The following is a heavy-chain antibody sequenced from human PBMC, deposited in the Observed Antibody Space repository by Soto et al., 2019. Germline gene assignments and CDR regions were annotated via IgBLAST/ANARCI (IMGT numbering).Heavy chain of an antibody. D-gene: IGHD2-2*01. CDR2: SRSKAKGFSK. J-gene: IGHJ2*01. CDR3: TRRGYCSSTSCYVNYWYFDL. Sequence: GGSLRLSCAASGFTFSGSAMHWVRQASGKGLEWVGGSRSKAKGFSKEYASSLKGSFTISRDDSKNTAYLQMNSLKTEDTAVYYCTRRGYCSSTSCYVNYWYFDLWGRGTLVTVSS. CDR1: GFTFSGSA. V-gene: IGHV3-73*01.